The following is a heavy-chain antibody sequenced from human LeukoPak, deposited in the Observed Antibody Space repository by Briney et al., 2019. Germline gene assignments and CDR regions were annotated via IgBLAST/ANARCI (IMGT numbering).Heavy chain of an antibody. J-gene: IGHJ5*02. V-gene: IGHV4-4*09. CDR2: IYARGST. D-gene: IGHD6-13*01. CDR1: GDSVTNYD. CDR3: ARGLAVSSSWYGRWFDP. Sequence: SETLSLTCTVPGDSVTNYDWSWIRQAPGKGLEWIGNIYARGSTTYSPSLKSRVTTSIDTSKNHFSLRLTSVTAADAAVYYCARGLAVSSSWYGRWFDPWGQGTLVTVSS.